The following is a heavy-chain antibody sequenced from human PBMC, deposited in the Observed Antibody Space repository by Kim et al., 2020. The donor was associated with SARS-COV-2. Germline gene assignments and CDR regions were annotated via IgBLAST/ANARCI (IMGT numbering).Heavy chain of an antibody. CDR1: GFTFSNAW. CDR2: IKSKTDGGTT. J-gene: IGHJ3*02. D-gene: IGHD3-22*01. CDR3: TTDPAMIVVVIKVPFDAFDI. Sequence: GGSLRLSCAASGFTFSNAWMSWVRQAPGKGLEWVGRIKSKTDGGTTDYAAPVKGRFTISRDDSKNTLYLQMNSLKTEDTAVYYCTTDPAMIVVVIKVPFDAFDIWGQGTMVTVSS. V-gene: IGHV3-15*01.